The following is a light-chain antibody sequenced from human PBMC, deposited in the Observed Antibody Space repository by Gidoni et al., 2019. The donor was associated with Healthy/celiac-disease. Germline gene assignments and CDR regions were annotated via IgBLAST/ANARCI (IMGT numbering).Light chain of an antibody. Sequence: DIQMTQSPSTLPASVGNRVTITCRASQSISSWLGWYQQKPRKAPKLLIYKASSLESGVPSRFSSSGSRTVFTLTISSLQPDNFASYCCQQYNIYLTFGQGTKVEIK. CDR2: KAS. CDR3: QQYNIYLT. J-gene: IGKJ1*01. V-gene: IGKV1-5*03. CDR1: QSISSW.